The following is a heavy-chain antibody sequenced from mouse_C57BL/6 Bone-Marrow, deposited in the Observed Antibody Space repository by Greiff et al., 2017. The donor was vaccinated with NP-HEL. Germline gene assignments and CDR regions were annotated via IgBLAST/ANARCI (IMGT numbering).Heavy chain of an antibody. J-gene: IGHJ3*01. D-gene: IGHD2-1*01. V-gene: IGHV6-3*01. CDR2: IRLKSDNYAT. Sequence: EVKVEESGGGLVQPGGSMKLSCVASGFTFSNYWMNWVRQSPEKGLEWVAQIRLKSDNYATHYAESVKGRFTISRDDSKSSVYLQMNNLRAEDTGIYYCTAFYYGNYGAYWGQGTLVTVSA. CDR1: GFTFSNYW. CDR3: TAFYYGNYGAY.